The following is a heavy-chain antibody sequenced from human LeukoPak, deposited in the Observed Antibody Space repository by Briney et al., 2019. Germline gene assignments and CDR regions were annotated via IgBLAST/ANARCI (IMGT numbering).Heavy chain of an antibody. J-gene: IGHJ4*02. CDR3: ARDAGRWALDY. CDR2: ISSSGSTI. V-gene: IGHV3-11*04. CDR1: GFTFSDYY. D-gene: IGHD3-10*01. Sequence: GSLRLSCAASGFTFSDYYMSWIRQAPGKGLEWVSYISSSGSTIYYADSVRGRFTISRDNANNSLYLQIKSLRAEDTAVYYCARDAGRWALDYWGQGALVTVSS.